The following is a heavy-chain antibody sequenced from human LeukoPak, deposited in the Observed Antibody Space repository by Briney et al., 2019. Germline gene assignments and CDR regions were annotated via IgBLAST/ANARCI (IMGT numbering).Heavy chain of an antibody. CDR2: IYYSGST. V-gene: IGHV4-39*07. CDR3: ARRAFFYYYYMDV. Sequence: SETLSLTCTVSGGSISSYYWGWIRQPPGKGLEWIGSIYYSGSTYYNPSLKSRVTISVDTSKNQFSLKLSSVTAADTAVYYCARRAFFYYYYMDVWGKGTTVTISS. CDR1: GGSISSYY. D-gene: IGHD3-16*01. J-gene: IGHJ6*03.